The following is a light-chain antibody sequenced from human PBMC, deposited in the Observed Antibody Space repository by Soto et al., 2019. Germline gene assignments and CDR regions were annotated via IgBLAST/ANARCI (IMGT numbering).Light chain of an antibody. CDR1: HSVSND. J-gene: IGKJ5*01. Sequence: DIQMTQSPSSLSASVGDRVTITCRASHSVSNDLNWYQQKQGKAPKLLIYGASSLQSGVPSRFSGSGSGTDFTLTINSLQPEDFAIYYCHQSYSTPSTFGQGTRLEI. V-gene: IGKV1-39*01. CDR3: HQSYSTPST. CDR2: GAS.